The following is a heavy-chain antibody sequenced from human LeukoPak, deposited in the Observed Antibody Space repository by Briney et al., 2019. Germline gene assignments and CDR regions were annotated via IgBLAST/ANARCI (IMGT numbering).Heavy chain of an antibody. CDR3: ARDNPPYYYDSSGNWYFDL. CDR1: GASISSDY. Sequence: SETLSLTCTVSGASISSDYWSWIRQPPGKGLEWIGYIHYSGSTNYNPSLKSRVVISVETSKNQFSLKLSSVTAADTAVYYCARDNPPYYYDSSGNWYFDLWGRGTLVTVSS. J-gene: IGHJ2*01. CDR2: IHYSGST. D-gene: IGHD3-22*01. V-gene: IGHV4-59*01.